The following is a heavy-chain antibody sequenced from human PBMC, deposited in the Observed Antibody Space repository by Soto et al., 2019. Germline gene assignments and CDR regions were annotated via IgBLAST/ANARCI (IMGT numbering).Heavy chain of an antibody. CDR1: GGTFSSYT. V-gene: IGHV1-69*08. Sequence: QVQLVQSGAEVKKPGSSVKVSCKASGGTFSSYTISWVRQAPGQGLEWMGRIIPILGIANYAQKFQGRVTITXAKTTXXADMELSSLRSEDTAVYYCARDDYGGNSPGYWFDPWGQGTLVTVSS. CDR3: ARDDYGGNSPGYWFDP. J-gene: IGHJ5*02. D-gene: IGHD4-17*01. CDR2: IIPILGIA.